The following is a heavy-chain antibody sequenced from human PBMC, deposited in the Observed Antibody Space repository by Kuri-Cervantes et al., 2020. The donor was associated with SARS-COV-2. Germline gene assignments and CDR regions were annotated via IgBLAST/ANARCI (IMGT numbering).Heavy chain of an antibody. CDR1: GYTFTSYA. J-gene: IGHJ4*02. CDR3: AGVGYCSSTSCYAFDY. V-gene: IGHV1-3*02. D-gene: IGHD2-2*01. Sequence: ASVKVSCKASGYTFTSYAMHWVRQAPGQRLEWMGWSNAGNGNTKYSQEFQGRVTITRDTSASTAYMELSSLRSEDTAVYYCAGVGYCSSTSCYAFDYWGQGTLVTVSS. CDR2: SNAGNGNT.